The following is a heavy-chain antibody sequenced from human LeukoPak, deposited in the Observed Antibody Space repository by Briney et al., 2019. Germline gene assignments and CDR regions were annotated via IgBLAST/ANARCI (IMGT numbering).Heavy chain of an antibody. V-gene: IGHV4-34*01. CDR1: GGSFSGYY. J-gene: IGHJ4*02. CDR3: ARGFGYSYPHLSYFDY. Sequence: SETLSLTCAVYGGSFSGYYWSWIRQPPGKGLEWIWEINHSGSTNYNPSLKSRVTISVDTSKNQFSLKLSSVTAADTAVYYCARGFGYSYPHLSYFDYWGQGTLVTVSS. D-gene: IGHD5-18*01. CDR2: INHSGST.